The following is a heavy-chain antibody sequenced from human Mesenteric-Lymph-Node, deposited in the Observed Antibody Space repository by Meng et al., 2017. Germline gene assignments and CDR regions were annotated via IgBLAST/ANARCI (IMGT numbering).Heavy chain of an antibody. Sequence: SETLSLTCTVSGASISTYSWSWIRQPAGKGLEWIGRVYISGNTNYNPSLNSRVTISIDTSKNHFSLKLNSVTAADTAVYYCARKMSGTMLDFWGPGTLVTVSS. J-gene: IGHJ4*02. CDR2: VYISGNT. D-gene: IGHD1-1*01. CDR1: GASISTYS. CDR3: ARKMSGTMLDF. V-gene: IGHV4-4*07.